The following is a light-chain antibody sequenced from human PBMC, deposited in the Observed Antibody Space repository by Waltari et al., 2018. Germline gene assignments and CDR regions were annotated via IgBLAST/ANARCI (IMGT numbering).Light chain of an antibody. J-gene: IGKJ5*01. CDR1: QSVLYSSNSKDY. V-gene: IGKV4-1*01. Sequence: DIVMTQSPDSLAVSLGERATTTCNSSQSVLYSSNSKDYLAWYQQKPGQPPKLLIYWASTRESGVPDRFSGSGSGTDFTLTISSLQAEDVAVYYCQQYCTIPITFGQGTRLEIK. CDR3: QQYCTIPIT. CDR2: WAS.